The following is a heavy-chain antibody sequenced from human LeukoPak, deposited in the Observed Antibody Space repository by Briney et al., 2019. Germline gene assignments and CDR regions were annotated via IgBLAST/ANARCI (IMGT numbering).Heavy chain of an antibody. D-gene: IGHD6-13*01. CDR3: ARDLAAASRDNWFDP. J-gene: IGHJ5*02. CDR1: GFTFSSYS. V-gene: IGHV3-21*01. CDR2: ISSSSSYI. Sequence: GGSLRLSCAASGFTFSSYSMNWVRQAPGEGLEWVSSISSSSSYIYYADSVKGRFTISRDNAKNSLYLQMNSLRAEDTAVYYCARDLAAASRDNWFDPWGQGTLVTVSS.